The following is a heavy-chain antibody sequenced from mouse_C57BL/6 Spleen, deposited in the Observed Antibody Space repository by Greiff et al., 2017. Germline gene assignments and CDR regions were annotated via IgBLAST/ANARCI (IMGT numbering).Heavy chain of an antibody. CDR2: ISSGSSTI. V-gene: IGHV5-17*01. CDR3: ARPGWDLSYWYFDV. Sequence: EVKLMESGGGLVKPGGSLKLSCAASGFTFSDYGMHWVRQAPEKGLEWVAYISSGSSTIYYADTVKGRFTISRDNAKNTLFLQMTSLRSEDTAMYYCARPGWDLSYWYFDVWGTGTTVTVSS. D-gene: IGHD4-1*01. J-gene: IGHJ1*03. CDR1: GFTFSDYG.